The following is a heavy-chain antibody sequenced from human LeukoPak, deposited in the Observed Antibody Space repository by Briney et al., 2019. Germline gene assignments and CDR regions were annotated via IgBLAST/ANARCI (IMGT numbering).Heavy chain of an antibody. CDR2: ISSSGSTI. Sequence: GGSLRLSCAASGFTFSDYYMSWIRQAPGKGLEWVSSISSSGSTIYYADSVKGRFTISRDNAKNTLYLQMNSLRAEDTAVYYCAIDYYDSSGFDLWGRGTLVTVSS. CDR1: GFTFSDYY. CDR3: AIDYYDSSGFDL. V-gene: IGHV3-11*04. D-gene: IGHD3-22*01. J-gene: IGHJ2*01.